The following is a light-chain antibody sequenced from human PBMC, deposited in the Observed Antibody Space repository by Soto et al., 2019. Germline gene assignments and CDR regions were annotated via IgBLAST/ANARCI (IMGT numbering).Light chain of an antibody. CDR3: QHYRTS. CDR1: QSVSSSY. V-gene: IGKV3-20*01. J-gene: IGKJ4*01. Sequence: EIVLTQSPGTLSLSPGERATLSCRASQSVSSSYLAWYQQKPGQPPRLLIYGASSRATGIPDRFSGSGSGTDFIRTITRLEPEDFAVYYCQHYRTSFGGGTKVEVK. CDR2: GAS.